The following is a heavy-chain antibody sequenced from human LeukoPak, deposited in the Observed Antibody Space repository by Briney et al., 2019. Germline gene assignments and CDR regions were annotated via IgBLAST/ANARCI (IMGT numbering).Heavy chain of an antibody. CDR1: GFTFSSYA. Sequence: PGGSLRLSCAASGFTFSSYAMHWVRQAPGKGLEGVAVISYDGSNKYYADSVKGRFTISRDNSKNTLYLQMNSLRAEDTAVYYCARVEAAAGSNYYYYYMDVWGKGTTVTVSS. CDR2: ISYDGSNK. D-gene: IGHD6-13*01. CDR3: ARVEAAAGSNYYYYYMDV. V-gene: IGHV3-30-3*01. J-gene: IGHJ6*03.